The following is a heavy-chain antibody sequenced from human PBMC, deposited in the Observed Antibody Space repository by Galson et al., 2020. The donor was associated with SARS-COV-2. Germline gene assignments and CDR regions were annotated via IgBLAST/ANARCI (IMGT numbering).Heavy chain of an antibody. D-gene: IGHD3-16*02. CDR2: ISWDGGST. CDR1: GITLDDYT. V-gene: IGHV3-43*01. Sequence: ESLKIPCAASGITLDDYTMHWVRQAPGKGLEWVSLISWDGGSTYYADPVTGRLTISRDNRKNSLYLHMNSLRTEDTALYYCATDIARLRELSLYPYYYYYGMDVWGQGTTVTVSS. CDR3: ATDIARLRELSLYPYYYYYGMDV. J-gene: IGHJ6*02.